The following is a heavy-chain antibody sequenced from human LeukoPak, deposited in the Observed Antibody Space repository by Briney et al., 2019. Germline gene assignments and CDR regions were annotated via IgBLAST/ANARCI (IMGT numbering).Heavy chain of an antibody. CDR1: GYTFTSYD. CDR3: ARATDGRLLWFGELLKNWFDP. D-gene: IGHD3-10*01. J-gene: IGHJ5*02. V-gene: IGHV1-8*01. CDR2: MNPNSGNT. Sequence: ASVKVSCKASGYTFTSYDINWVRQATGQGLEWMGWMNPNSGNTGYAQKFQGRVTLTRNTSISTAYMELSSLRSEDTAVYYCARATDGRLLWFGELLKNWFDPWGQGTLVTVSS.